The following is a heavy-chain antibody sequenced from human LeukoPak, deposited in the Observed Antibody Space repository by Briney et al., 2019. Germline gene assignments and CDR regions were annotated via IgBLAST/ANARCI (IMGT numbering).Heavy chain of an antibody. J-gene: IGHJ5*02. CDR2: LYTSGST. CDR3: ARGLSCSGDSCYSGWLDP. CDR1: GRSISSYY. Sequence: SETVSLTCTVSGRSISSYYWSWIRQPAGKGLEWIGRLYTSGSTNYNPSLKSRVTMSVDTSKNQFSLKLSSVAAADTAVYYCARGLSCSGDSCYSGWLDPWGQGTLVTVAS. D-gene: IGHD2-15*01. V-gene: IGHV4-4*07.